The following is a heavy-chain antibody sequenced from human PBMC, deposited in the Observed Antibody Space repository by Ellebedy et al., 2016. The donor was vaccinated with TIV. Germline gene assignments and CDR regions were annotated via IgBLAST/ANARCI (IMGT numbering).Heavy chain of an antibody. V-gene: IGHV4-59*02. CDR2: IYYTAST. J-gene: IGHJ4*02. D-gene: IGHD4-11*01. CDR3: ARAGEVYSNDRDFDY. CDR1: GDSVNSYY. Sequence: SETLSLTXTVSGDSVNSYYWSWIRQPPGKGLEWVGYIYYTASTTYNPSLKSRVTISADTSKNQISLKLSSVTAADTAVYYCARAGEVYSNDRDFDYWGQGTLVTVSS.